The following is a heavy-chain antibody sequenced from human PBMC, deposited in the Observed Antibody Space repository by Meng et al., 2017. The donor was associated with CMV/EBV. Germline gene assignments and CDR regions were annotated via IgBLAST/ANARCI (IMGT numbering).Heavy chain of an antibody. CDR2: ISAYNGNT. CDR1: GYTFTSYG. J-gene: IGHJ3*02. V-gene: IGHV1-18*01. Sequence: SGYTFTSYGISWVRQAPGQGLEWMGWISAYNGNTNYAQKLQGRVTMTTDTSTSTAYVELRSLRSDDTAVYYCARDPDSGSYYGAFDIWGQGTMVTVSS. D-gene: IGHD1-26*01. CDR3: ARDPDSGSYYGAFDI.